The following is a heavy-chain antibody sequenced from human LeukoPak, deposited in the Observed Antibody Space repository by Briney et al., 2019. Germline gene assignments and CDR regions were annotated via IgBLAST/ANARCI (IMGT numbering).Heavy chain of an antibody. V-gene: IGHV3-23*01. J-gene: IGHJ4*02. CDR1: GFTFSSYA. CDR3: AKDLGCISVAGTLN. D-gene: IGHD6-19*01. Sequence: PGGSLRLSCAASGFTFSSYAMSWVRQAPGKGLVGVSAISGSGGGTYYADSVKGRFTISRENSKNTLYLQMNSLRAEDAAGYYIAKDLGCISVAGTLNWGQGNLVTVSS. CDR2: ISGSGGGT.